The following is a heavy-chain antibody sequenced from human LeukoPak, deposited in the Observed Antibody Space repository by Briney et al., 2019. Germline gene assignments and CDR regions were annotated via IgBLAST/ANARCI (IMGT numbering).Heavy chain of an antibody. V-gene: IGHV3-23*01. Sequence: GGSLRLSCAASGFTFSSYAMSWVRQAPGKGLEWVSAISGSGGSTYYADSVKGRFTISRDNAKNSLYLQMNSLRAEDTAVYYCARDRPLLWFGEFDYWGQGTLVTVSS. CDR3: ARDRPLLWFGEFDY. D-gene: IGHD3-10*01. CDR2: ISGSGGST. J-gene: IGHJ4*02. CDR1: GFTFSSYA.